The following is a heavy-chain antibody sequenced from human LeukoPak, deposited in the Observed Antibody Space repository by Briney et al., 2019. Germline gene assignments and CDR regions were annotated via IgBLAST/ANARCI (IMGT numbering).Heavy chain of an antibody. Sequence: GGSLRLSCAASGFTFSSYEMNWVRQAPGKGLEWVSYISSSGSTIYYADSVKGRFTISRDNAKNSLYLQMNSLRAEDTAVYCCARGGIAAAVDYWGQGTLVTVSS. J-gene: IGHJ4*02. V-gene: IGHV3-48*03. CDR1: GFTFSSYE. D-gene: IGHD6-13*01. CDR3: ARGGIAAAVDY. CDR2: ISSSGSTI.